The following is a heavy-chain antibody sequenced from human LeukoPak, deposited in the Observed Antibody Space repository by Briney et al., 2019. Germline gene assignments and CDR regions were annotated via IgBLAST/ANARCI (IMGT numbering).Heavy chain of an antibody. V-gene: IGHV4-61*05. J-gene: IGHJ4*02. CDR1: GGSISSSSYY. D-gene: IGHD3-22*01. CDR2: IYYSGST. CDR3: ARYDSSNFDY. Sequence: SQTLSLTCTVSGGSISSSSYYWGWIRQPPGKGLEWIGYIYYSGSTNYNPSLKSRVTISVDTSKNQFSLKLSSVTAADTAVYYCARYDSSNFDYWGQGTLVTVSS.